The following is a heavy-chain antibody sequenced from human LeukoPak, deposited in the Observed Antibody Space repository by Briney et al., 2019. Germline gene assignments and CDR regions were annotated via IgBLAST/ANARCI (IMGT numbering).Heavy chain of an antibody. J-gene: IGHJ4*02. V-gene: IGHV1-2*02. CDR1: GYTFTGYY. CDR3: AREYSSSADDYFDY. CDR2: INPNSGGT. Sequence: GASVKVSCKASGYTFTGYYMHWVRQAPGQGLEWMGWINPNSGGTNYAQKFQGRVTMTRDTSISTAYMELSRLRSDDTAVYYCAREYSSSADDYFDYWGQGTLVTVSS. D-gene: IGHD6-6*01.